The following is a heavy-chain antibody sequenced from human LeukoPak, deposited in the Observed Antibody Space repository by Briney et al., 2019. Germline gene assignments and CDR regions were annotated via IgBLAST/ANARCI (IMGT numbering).Heavy chain of an antibody. CDR2: IYSSGST. CDR1: GDSISSYY. J-gene: IGHJ4*02. D-gene: IGHD3-10*01. Sequence: SETLSLTCTVSGDSISSYYWSWIRQPPGKGLEWIGYIYSSGSTSYNPSLKSRVTISVDTSKNQFSLKLRSVTAADTALYYCARVTTVIRGSYYFDYWGQGTLVTVSS. V-gene: IGHV4-59*01. CDR3: ARVTTVIRGSYYFDY.